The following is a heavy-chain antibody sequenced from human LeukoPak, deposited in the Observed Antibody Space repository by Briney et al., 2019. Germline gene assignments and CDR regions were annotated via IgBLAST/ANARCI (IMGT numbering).Heavy chain of an antibody. CDR2: ISYDGSNK. CDR1: GFTFSSYA. CDR3: ARDLGYCSGGSCYIGFFDY. Sequence: GGSLRLSCAASGFTFSSYAMHWVRQAPGKGLEWVAVISYDGSNKYYADSVKGRFTISRDNSKNTLYLQMSSLRAEDTAVYYCARDLGYCSGGSCYIGFFDYWGQGTLVTVSS. J-gene: IGHJ4*02. V-gene: IGHV3-30*04. D-gene: IGHD2-15*01.